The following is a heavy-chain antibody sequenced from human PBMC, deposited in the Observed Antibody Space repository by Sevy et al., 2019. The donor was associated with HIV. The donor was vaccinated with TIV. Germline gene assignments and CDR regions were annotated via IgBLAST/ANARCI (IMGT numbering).Heavy chain of an antibody. CDR3: ARAPPVVVVPGAPSWFDP. Sequence: KQSQTLSLTCAVYGGSFSGYYWNWIRQSPGKGLEWIGEINHSGSTHYTPSLKSRVTISVDTSKNQFSLRLNSVTAADTAVYYCARAPPVVVVPGAPSWFDPWGQGTLVTVSS. V-gene: IGHV4-34*01. CDR2: INHSGST. D-gene: IGHD2-2*01. CDR1: GGSFSGYY. J-gene: IGHJ5*02.